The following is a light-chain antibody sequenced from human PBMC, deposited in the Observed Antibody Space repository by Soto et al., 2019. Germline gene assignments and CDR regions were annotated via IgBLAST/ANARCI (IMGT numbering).Light chain of an antibody. CDR1: QSVSSF. J-gene: IGKJ4*01. CDR3: QQRINCPLT. CDR2: DVS. Sequence: EIVLTQSPDTLSLSPGERATLSCRASQSVSSFVAWYQQRPGQPPRLLIYDVSKRATGSPIRFSGSGSGTDFNLTISSLEPEDFAVYYCQQRINCPLTFGGGTKVEIK. V-gene: IGKV3-11*01.